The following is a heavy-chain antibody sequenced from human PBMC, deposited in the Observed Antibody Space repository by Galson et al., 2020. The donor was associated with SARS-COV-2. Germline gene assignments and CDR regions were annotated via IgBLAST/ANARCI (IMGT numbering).Heavy chain of an antibody. CDR3: AKEERVLRGGAFDM. V-gene: IGHV3-7*03. J-gene: IGHJ3*02. CDR2: IKHDGSEK. Sequence: GGSLRLSCAASGSTFSNYWMSWVRQAPGKGLEWVANIKHDGSEKYYVDSVKGRFTISRDNAKNSLYLQMNSLRAEDTAVYYCAKEERVLRGGAFDMWGQGTMVTVSS. CDR1: GSTFSNYW. D-gene: IGHD1-1*01.